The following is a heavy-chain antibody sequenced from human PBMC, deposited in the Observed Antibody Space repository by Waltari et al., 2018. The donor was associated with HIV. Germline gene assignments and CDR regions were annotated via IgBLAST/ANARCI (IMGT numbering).Heavy chain of an antibody. J-gene: IGHJ6*02. Sequence: QVQLMQSGPEMRRPGASVKISCRAGGFDLTSHGITWVRQAPGQGLEWVGGIWAYDGNTEIERRFKERLSLTADTSTTTAFLEVRDLRMDDTATFYCVRGGGTWLQETHYYKGLDVWGQGTTV. CDR3: VRGGGTWLQETHYYKGLDV. CDR2: IWAYDGNT. CDR1: GFDLTSHG. V-gene: IGHV1-18*01. D-gene: IGHD3-22*01.